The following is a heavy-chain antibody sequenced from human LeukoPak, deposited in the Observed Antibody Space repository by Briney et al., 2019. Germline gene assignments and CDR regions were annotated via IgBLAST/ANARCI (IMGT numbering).Heavy chain of an antibody. Sequence: PGGSLRLSCAASGFAFEDYAMYWVRQAPGKGLEWVSLITWNGDATCYADSVKGRFTISRDTSKKSLYLQMNSLRAEDTAFYYCAKDRGIAAPDYYFDYWGQGTLVTVSS. V-gene: IGHV3-43D*04. J-gene: IGHJ4*02. CDR2: ITWNGDAT. CDR1: GFAFEDYA. D-gene: IGHD6-6*01. CDR3: AKDRGIAAPDYYFDY.